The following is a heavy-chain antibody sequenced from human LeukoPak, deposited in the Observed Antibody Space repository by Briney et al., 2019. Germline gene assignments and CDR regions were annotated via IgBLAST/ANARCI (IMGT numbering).Heavy chain of an antibody. CDR1: GYIFTTYG. CDR3: AREQGSGDSYGAPFDY. Sequence: ASVKVSCKASGYIFTTYGISWVRQAPGQGLEWMGWISAYNGNTNYAQKLQGRVTMTTDTSTSTAYMELRSLRSDDTAVYYCAREQGSGDSYGAPFDYWGQGTLVTVSS. D-gene: IGHD5-18*01. CDR2: ISAYNGNT. V-gene: IGHV1-18*01. J-gene: IGHJ4*02.